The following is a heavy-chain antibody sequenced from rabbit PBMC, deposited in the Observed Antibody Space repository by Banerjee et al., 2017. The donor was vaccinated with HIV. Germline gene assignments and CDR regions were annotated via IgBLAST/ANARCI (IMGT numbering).Heavy chain of an antibody. CDR3: ARSNTGSTVHISSVGMDL. D-gene: IGHD7-1*01. V-gene: IGHV1S40*01. J-gene: IGHJ6*01. CDR1: GFSFSSSYY. Sequence: QSLEESGGGLVQPEGSLTLTCTASGFSFSSSYYMCWVRQAPGKGLEWIACIYTGSSDSTYYASGAKGRFTISKTSSTTVTLQMTSLTAADTATYFCARSNTGSTVHISSVGMDLWGPGTLVTVS. CDR2: IYTGSSDST.